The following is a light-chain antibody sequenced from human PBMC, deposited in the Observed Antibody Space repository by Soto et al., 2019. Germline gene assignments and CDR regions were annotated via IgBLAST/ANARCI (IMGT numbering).Light chain of an antibody. CDR3: QQYHNWPLT. V-gene: IGKV3-15*01. CDR1: QSVAGN. Sequence: EIVMTQSPATLSVSPGERATLSCRASQSVAGNLAWYQQKPGQAPRLLMYGASTRATGIPARFSGSGSGTAFTLTISSLQSEDFGVYYCQQYHNWPLTFGGGTKVEIK. CDR2: GAS. J-gene: IGKJ4*01.